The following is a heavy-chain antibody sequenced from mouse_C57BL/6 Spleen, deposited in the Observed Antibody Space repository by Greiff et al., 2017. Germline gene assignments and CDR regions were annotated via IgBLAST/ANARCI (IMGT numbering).Heavy chain of an antibody. Sequence: QVQLQQSGAELMKPGASVKLSCKATGYTFTGYWIEWVKQRPGHGLEWIGEILPGSGSTNYNEKFKSKATLTVDKSSSTAYMQLSSLTSEDSAVYYCAREADYYGSSWGYWGQGTTLTVSS. D-gene: IGHD1-1*01. V-gene: IGHV1-9*01. J-gene: IGHJ2*01. CDR1: GYTFTGYW. CDR2: ILPGSGST. CDR3: AREADYYGSSWGY.